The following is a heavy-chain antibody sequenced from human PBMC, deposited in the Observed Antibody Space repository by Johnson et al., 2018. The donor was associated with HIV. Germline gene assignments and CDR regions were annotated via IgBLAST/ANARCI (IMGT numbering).Heavy chain of an antibody. CDR3: ARDNGAVAGPEGAFDI. J-gene: IGHJ3*02. D-gene: IGHD6-19*01. Sequence: VQLVESGGGVVQPGRSLRLSCAASGFTFSSYGMHWVRQAPGKGLEWVAVIWYDGSNKYYADSVKGRFTISRDYSKNTLYLQMNSLRAEDTAVYYCARDNGAVAGPEGAFDIWGQGTMVTVSS. CDR2: IWYDGSNK. V-gene: IGHV3-33*01. CDR1: GFTFSSYG.